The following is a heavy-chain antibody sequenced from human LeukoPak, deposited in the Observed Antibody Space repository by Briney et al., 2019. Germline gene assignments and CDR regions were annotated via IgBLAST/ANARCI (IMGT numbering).Heavy chain of an antibody. J-gene: IGHJ5*02. Sequence: SETLSLTCAVSGGSISSSNWWSWVRPPPGKGLEWIGEIYHSGSTNYNPSLKSRVTISVDKSKNQFSLKLSSVTAADTAVYYCARLRTKAYSSEIDPWGQGTLVTVSS. CDR3: ARLRTKAYSSEIDP. V-gene: IGHV4-4*02. CDR2: IYHSGST. CDR1: GGSISSSNW. D-gene: IGHD6-19*01.